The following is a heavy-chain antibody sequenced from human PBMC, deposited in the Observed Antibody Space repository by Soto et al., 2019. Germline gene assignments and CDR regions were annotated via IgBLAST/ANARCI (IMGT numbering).Heavy chain of an antibody. D-gene: IGHD2-21*01. CDR3: EIFQIVGATYTFDQ. J-gene: IGHJ4*02. Sequence: XAVKVSCNASGYPFTSYGFSWVRQAPGQGLEWMGWINAYNGNTHYAQKFQGRVTMTTDTSTSTAYMELRSLTSDDTAVYHCEIFQIVGATYTFDQWGQETQVNVS. V-gene: IGHV1-18*04. CDR2: INAYNGNT. CDR1: GYPFTSYG.